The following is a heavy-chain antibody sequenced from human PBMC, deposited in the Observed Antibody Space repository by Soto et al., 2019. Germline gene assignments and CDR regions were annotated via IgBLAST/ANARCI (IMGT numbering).Heavy chain of an antibody. Sequence: SETLSLTCAVSGGSISSGGYSWSWIRQPPGKGLEWIGYIYHSGSTYYNPSLKSRVTISIDRSKNQFSLKLSSVTAADTAVYYWARHGFGALHGLVDAWGQGTTVTVSS. V-gene: IGHV4-30-2*01. CDR2: IYHSGST. J-gene: IGHJ6*02. CDR1: GGSISSGGYS. CDR3: ARHGFGALHGLVDA. D-gene: IGHD3-10*01.